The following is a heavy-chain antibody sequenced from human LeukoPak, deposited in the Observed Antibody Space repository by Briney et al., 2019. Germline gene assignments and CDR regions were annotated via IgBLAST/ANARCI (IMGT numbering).Heavy chain of an antibody. CDR3: ARDATRGGVFDY. J-gene: IGHJ4*02. V-gene: IGHV3-33*08. CDR2: IWYDGGNK. CDR1: GFTFSIYS. Sequence: GGSLRLSCAASGFTFSIYSMNWVRQAPGKGLEWVAVIWYDGGNKYYADSVKGRFTISRDNPRNSLYLQMNSLRVEDTSLYFRARDATRGGVFDYWGQGTLVTVSS. D-gene: IGHD5-24*01.